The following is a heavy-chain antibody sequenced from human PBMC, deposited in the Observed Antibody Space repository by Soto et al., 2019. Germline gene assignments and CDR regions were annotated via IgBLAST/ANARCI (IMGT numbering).Heavy chain of an antibody. V-gene: IGHV4-39*01. J-gene: IGHJ6*02. D-gene: IGHD3-10*01. Sequence: SETLSLTCTVSGGSISSSSYYWGWIRQPPGKGLEWIGSIYYSGSTYYNPSLKSRVTISVDTSKNQFSLKLSSVTAADTAVYYCAISYYYGSEQYYYYGMDVWGQGTTVTASS. CDR3: AISYYYGSEQYYYYGMDV. CDR2: IYYSGST. CDR1: GGSISSSSYY.